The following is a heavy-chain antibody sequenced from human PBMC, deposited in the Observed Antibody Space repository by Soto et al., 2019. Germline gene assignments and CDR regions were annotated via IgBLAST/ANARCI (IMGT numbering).Heavy chain of an antibody. CDR3: AKSHTTSGWYVTTDY. Sequence: GGSLRLSCAASGFTFGDYAMQWGRQAPGKGLEWVSAISWNSGSIDYADSVKGRFTISRDNAKNSLYLQMNSLRAEDTALYYCAKSHTTSGWYVTTDYWGQGTRVTVSS. D-gene: IGHD6-19*01. CDR2: ISWNSGSI. CDR1: GFTFGDYA. J-gene: IGHJ4*02. V-gene: IGHV3-9*01.